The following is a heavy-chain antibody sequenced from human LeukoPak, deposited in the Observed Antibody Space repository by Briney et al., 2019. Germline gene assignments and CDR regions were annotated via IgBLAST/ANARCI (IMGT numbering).Heavy chain of an antibody. V-gene: IGHV4-39*01. CDR1: GDSISNSNNY. CDR3: ARLSISGSYFGDY. J-gene: IGHJ4*02. Sequence: SETLSLTCTISGDSISNSNNYWGWIRQPPGKGPEWIGSIYYRGNTYYNPSLKSRVSISVDTSKNQFSLKLTSVTAADTAVYYCARLSISGSYFGDYWGQGALVTASS. D-gene: IGHD1-26*01. CDR2: IYYRGNT.